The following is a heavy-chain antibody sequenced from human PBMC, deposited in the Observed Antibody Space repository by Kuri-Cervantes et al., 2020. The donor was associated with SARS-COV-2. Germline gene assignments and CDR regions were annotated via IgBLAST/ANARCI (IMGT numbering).Heavy chain of an antibody. CDR3: ARQLGGEVYWYFDL. Sequence: SVKVSCKASGYTFTGYYMHWVRQAPGQGLEWMGGIIPIFGTANYAQKFQGRVTITADESTSTAYMELSSLRSEDTAVYYCARQLGGEVYWYFDLWGRGTLVTVSS. J-gene: IGHJ2*01. D-gene: IGHD7-27*01. CDR2: IIPIFGTA. CDR1: GYTFTGYY. V-gene: IGHV1-69*13.